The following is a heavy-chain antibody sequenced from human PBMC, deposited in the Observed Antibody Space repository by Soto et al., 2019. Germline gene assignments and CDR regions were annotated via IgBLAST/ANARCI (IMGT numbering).Heavy chain of an antibody. CDR3: ARGGTNYYGSGSYPRK. D-gene: IGHD3-10*01. V-gene: IGHV4-34*01. Sequence: SETLSLTCAVYGGSFSGYYWSWIRQPPGKGLEWIGEINHSGSTNYNPSLKSRVTISVDTSKNQFSLKLSSVTAADMAVYYCARGGTNYYGSGSYPRKWGQGTLVTVSS. J-gene: IGHJ4*02. CDR2: INHSGST. CDR1: GGSFSGYY.